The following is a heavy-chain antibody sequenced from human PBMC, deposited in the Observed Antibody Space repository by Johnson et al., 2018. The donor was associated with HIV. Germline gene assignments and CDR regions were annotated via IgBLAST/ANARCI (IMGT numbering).Heavy chain of an antibody. Sequence: QMLLVESGGGVVQPGTSLRLSCTASGFAFSSYALHWVRQAPGKGLEWVAVISYDGRDEYYADSVKGRFTSSRDNSKNTLYLQMNSLRPEDSAVYYCATLWFGEVSVYDAFDVWGQGTMVTVSS. D-gene: IGHD3-10*01. CDR1: GFAFSSYA. CDR2: ISYDGRDE. V-gene: IGHV3-30*04. J-gene: IGHJ3*01. CDR3: ATLWFGEVSVYDAFDV.